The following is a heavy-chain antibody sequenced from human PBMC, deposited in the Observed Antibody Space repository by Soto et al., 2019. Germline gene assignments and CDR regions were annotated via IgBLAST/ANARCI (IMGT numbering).Heavy chain of an antibody. Sequence: PSETLSLTCTVSGGSISSTSYYWGWIRQPPGRGLEWIGSIYYSGSTSYNPSLKSRVTISVDTSKNQFSLKLNSVTAADTALYYCARDLWGYCGTDCYPLDVWGQGTTVTVSS. V-gene: IGHV4-39*07. CDR1: GGSISSTSYY. D-gene: IGHD2-21*02. CDR2: IYYSGST. CDR3: ARDLWGYCGTDCYPLDV. J-gene: IGHJ6*02.